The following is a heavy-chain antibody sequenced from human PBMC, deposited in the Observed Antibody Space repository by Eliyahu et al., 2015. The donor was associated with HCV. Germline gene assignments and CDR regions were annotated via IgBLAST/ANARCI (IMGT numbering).Heavy chain of an antibody. V-gene: IGHV4-4*07. D-gene: IGHD5-18*01. Sequence: YYWSWIRQPAGKGLEWIGRIYTSGSTNYNPSLKSRVTMSVDTSKNQFSLKLSSVTAADTAVYYCARGGRIQLWMYWYFDLWGRGTLVTVSS. CDR2: IYTSGST. CDR1: YY. J-gene: IGHJ2*01. CDR3: ARGGRIQLWMYWYFDL.